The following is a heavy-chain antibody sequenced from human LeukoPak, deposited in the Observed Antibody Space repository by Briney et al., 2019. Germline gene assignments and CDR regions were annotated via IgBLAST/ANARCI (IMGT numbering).Heavy chain of an antibody. Sequence: TRGSLRLSCAASGYTFSIYGMHWVRQAPGKGLEWVAVISYDGSNKNYADSVKGRFSISRDNSKNTLYLQMNSLRAEDTAVYYCAKLAASMVRGEKMQVWGQGTTVTVSS. D-gene: IGHD3-10*01. CDR1: GYTFSIYG. V-gene: IGHV3-30*18. CDR3: AKLAASMVRGEKMQV. CDR2: ISYDGSNK. J-gene: IGHJ6*02.